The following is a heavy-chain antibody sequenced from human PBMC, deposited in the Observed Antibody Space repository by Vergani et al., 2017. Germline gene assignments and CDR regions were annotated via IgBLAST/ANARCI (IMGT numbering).Heavy chain of an antibody. CDR1: GFPFDDYA. V-gene: IGHV3-9*01. D-gene: IGHD3-10*01. CDR2: ISWNSGSI. J-gene: IGHJ4*02. CDR3: AKGNPYYYGAGSYYGSYFDY. Sequence: EVQLVESGGGLVQPGRSLRLSCAASGFPFDDYAMHWVRHAPGKGLEWVSGISWNSGSIGYAASVKGRFTISRDNAKNSLYLQMNSLRAEDTALYYCAKGNPYYYGAGSYYGSYFDYWGQGTLVTVSS.